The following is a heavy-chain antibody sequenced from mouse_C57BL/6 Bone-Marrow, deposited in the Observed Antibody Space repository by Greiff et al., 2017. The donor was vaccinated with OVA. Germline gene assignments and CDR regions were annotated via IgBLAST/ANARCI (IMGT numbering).Heavy chain of an antibody. J-gene: IGHJ1*03. CDR2: SRNKANDYTT. CDR3: ARDDYYWDFDV. CDR1: GFTFSDFY. V-gene: IGHV7-1*01. Sequence: EVQLVESGGGLVQSGRSLRLSCATSGFTFSDFYMEWVRQAPGKGLEWIAASRNKANDYTTEYSASVKGRFIVSRDTSQSILYLQMNALSAEDTAIYYCARDDYYWDFDVWGTGTTVTVSS.